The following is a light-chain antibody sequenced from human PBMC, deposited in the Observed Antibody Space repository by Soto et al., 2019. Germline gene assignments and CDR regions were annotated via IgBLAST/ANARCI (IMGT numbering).Light chain of an antibody. V-gene: IGLV2-23*01. J-gene: IGLJ1*01. CDR2: EGS. CDR3: CSYAGRSTPYV. Sequence: QSALTQPASVSGSPGQSITISCTGTSSDVGSYNLVSWYQQHPGKAPKLMIYEGSKRPSGVSNRFSGSKSGNTASLTISGLQAEDEADYYCCSYAGRSTPYVFGTGTQLTVL. CDR1: SSDVGSYNL.